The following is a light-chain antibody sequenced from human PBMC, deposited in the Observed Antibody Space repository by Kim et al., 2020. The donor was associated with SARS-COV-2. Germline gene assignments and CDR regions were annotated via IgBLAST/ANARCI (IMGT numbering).Light chain of an antibody. V-gene: IGLV3-1*01. J-gene: IGLJ1*01. CDR3: QAWDISTASYV. CDR1: KLGDKY. CDR2: QDN. Sequence: SYELTQPPSVSVSPGQTASITCSGDKLGDKYACWYQQKAGQSPVMVIYQDNKRPSGIPERFSGSNSGNTATLTISGTQAMDEADYYFQAWDISTASYVFG.